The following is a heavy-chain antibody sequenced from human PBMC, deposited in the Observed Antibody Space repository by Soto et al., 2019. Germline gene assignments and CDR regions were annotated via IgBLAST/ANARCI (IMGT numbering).Heavy chain of an antibody. CDR1: GFTFSSYA. CDR2: ISGSGSST. D-gene: IGHD2-21*01. Sequence: GSLRLSCAASGFTFSSYAMTWVRQAPGKGPEWVSAISGSGSSTYYADSVKGRFTISRDNSKNTLYLQMNSLRAEDTAVYSCAKDLTASVIGPLDYWGQGTLVTVSS. J-gene: IGHJ4*02. V-gene: IGHV3-23*01. CDR3: AKDLTASVIGPLDY.